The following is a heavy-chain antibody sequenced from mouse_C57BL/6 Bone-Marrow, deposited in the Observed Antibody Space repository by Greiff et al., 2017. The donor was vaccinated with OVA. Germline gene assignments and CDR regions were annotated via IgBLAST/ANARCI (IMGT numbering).Heavy chain of an antibody. D-gene: IGHD1-3*01. CDR1: GYTFTSYG. CDR2: IYPRSGNT. CDR3: ARGKVGYYFDY. J-gene: IGHJ2*01. Sequence: VKLMESGAELARPGASVKLSCKASGYTFTSYGISWVKQRTGQGLEWIGEIYPRSGNTYYNEKFKGKATLTADKSSSTAYMELRSLTSEDSAVYFCARGKVGYYFDYWGQGTTLTVSS. V-gene: IGHV1-81*01.